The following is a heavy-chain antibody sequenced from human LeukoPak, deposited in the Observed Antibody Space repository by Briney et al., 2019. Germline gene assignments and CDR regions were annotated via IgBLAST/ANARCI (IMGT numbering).Heavy chain of an antibody. Sequence: PGGSLGLSCAASGFTLSGYYMAWIRQAPGKGLEWLSFITNHGTRTDYVDSVKGRFTISRDNGKNSLYLQMDSLRAEDTAVYYCARDWDHSPDFWGQGTLVTVSS. V-gene: IGHV3-11*05. CDR1: GFTLSGYY. CDR2: ITNHGTRT. CDR3: ARDWDHSPDF. J-gene: IGHJ4*02. D-gene: IGHD1-26*01.